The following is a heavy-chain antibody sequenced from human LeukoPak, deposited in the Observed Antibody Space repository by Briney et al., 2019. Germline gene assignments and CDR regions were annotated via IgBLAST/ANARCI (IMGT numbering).Heavy chain of an antibody. D-gene: IGHD1-26*01. CDR2: ISGGGYST. J-gene: IGHJ4*02. V-gene: IGHV3-23*01. Sequence: GGSLRLSCAVSGFTFSSYDMSWVRQAPGKGLEWVSDISGGGYSTYYADSVKGRFTISRDNAKNTLYLQINSLRAEDTAVYYCAKDIVGVTAFDYWGQGTLVTVSS. CDR1: GFTFSSYD. CDR3: AKDIVGVTAFDY.